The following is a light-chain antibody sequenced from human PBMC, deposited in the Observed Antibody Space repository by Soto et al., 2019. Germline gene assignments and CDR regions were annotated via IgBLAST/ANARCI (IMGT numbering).Light chain of an antibody. CDR2: GAS. CDR3: QQYNNWPLYT. V-gene: IGKV3-15*01. J-gene: IGKJ2*01. Sequence: EIVLTQSPGTLSLSPGERATLSCRASQSVSSKYLAWYQQKPGQAPRLLIYGASTRATGIPARFSGGGSGTEFTLTISSLQSEDFAVYYCQQYNNWPLYTFGQGTKLEIK. CDR1: QSVSSKY.